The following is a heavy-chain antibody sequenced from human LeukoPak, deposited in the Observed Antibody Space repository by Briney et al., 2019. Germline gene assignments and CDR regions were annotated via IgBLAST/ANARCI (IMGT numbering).Heavy chain of an antibody. D-gene: IGHD5-12*01. V-gene: IGHV3-43*01. CDR1: GFTFGDYT. CDR2: ISWDGGST. CDR3: AKGFALVAKSGPFDY. Sequence: GGSLRLSCAAPGFTFGDYTMHWVRQAPGKGLEWVSLISWDGGSTYYADSVKGRFTISRDNSKNSLYLQMNSLRTEDTALYYCAKGFALVAKSGPFDYWGQGTLVTVSS. J-gene: IGHJ4*02.